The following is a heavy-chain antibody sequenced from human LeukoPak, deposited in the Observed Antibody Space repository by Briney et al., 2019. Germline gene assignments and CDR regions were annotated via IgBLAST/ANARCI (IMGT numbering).Heavy chain of an antibody. CDR2: IYTSGST. J-gene: IGHJ3*02. V-gene: IGHV4-61*02. CDR1: GDSISSGIHY. CDR3: ARGLAFDI. Sequence: SETLSLTCTVSGDSISSGIHYWNWIRQPAGKGLEWIGRIYTSGSTNYNPSLKSRVTISVDTSKNQFSLKLSSVTAADTAVYYCARGLAFDIWGQGTMVTVSS.